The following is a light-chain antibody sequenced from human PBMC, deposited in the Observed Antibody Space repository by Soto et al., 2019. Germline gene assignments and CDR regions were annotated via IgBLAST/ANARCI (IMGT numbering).Light chain of an antibody. CDR1: SSDVGAYNY. CDR3: SSYTTRTTVV. Sequence: QSALTQPASVSGSPGQSITISCTGTSSDVGAYNYVSWYQQHPGKAPKLMIYDVSNRPSGVSYRFSASKSGNTASLTISGLQAEDESDYYCSSYTTRTTVVFGGGTKLTVL. V-gene: IGLV2-14*01. J-gene: IGLJ2*01. CDR2: DVS.